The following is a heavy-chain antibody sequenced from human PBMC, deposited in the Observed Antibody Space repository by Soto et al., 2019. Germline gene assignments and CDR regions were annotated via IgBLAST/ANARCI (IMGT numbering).Heavy chain of an antibody. CDR1: GFTFSSYW. J-gene: IGHJ4*02. CDR2: ISDNGSDI. D-gene: IGHD2-21*01. V-gene: IGHV3-23*01. CDR3: AKDLAYCGGDCYSCLDY. Sequence: GGSLRLSCAASGFTFSSYWMSWVRQAPGKGLEWVSTISDNGSDIYYVDSVKGRFTISRDNSKNSLYLQMNSLRAEDTAVYYCAKDLAYCGGDCYSCLDYWGQGTLVTVSS.